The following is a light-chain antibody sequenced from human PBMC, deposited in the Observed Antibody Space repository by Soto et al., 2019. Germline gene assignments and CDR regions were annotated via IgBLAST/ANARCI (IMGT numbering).Light chain of an antibody. J-gene: IGKJ5*01. CDR3: QQYGNSPIT. V-gene: IGKV3-20*01. Sequence: EIVLTQSPGTLSLSPGERATLSCRASQSVSSNYLAWFQQKPGQSPRLLIYGASSRASGIPDRFSGSGSGTDFTLTISRLEPEDFVVFYCQQYGNSPITFGQGTRLEIK. CDR2: GAS. CDR1: QSVSSNY.